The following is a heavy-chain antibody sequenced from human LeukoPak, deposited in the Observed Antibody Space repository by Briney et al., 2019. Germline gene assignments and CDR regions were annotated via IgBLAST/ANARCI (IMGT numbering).Heavy chain of an antibody. CDR2: IYPGDSDT. Sequence: GGSLEISCRGSGYSFTSYWIGWVRQMPGKGLEGMGIIYPGDSDTRYRQSFQGQVTISADKSISTAYLQGSSMKASDTAVDCLARQESGGTTPWGQGTLVTVSS. V-gene: IGHV5-51*01. CDR3: ARQESGGTTP. D-gene: IGHD1-7*01. CDR1: GYSFTSYW. J-gene: IGHJ5*02.